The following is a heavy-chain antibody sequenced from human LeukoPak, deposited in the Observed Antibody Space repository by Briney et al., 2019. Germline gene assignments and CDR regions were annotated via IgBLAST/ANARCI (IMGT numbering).Heavy chain of an antibody. CDR2: IYYSGST. CDR1: GDSISNNY. Sequence: SETLSLTCTISGDSISNNYWTWIRQPPGKGLEWIGYIYYSGSTNYNPSLKSRVTISVDTSKNQFSLKLSSVTAADTAVYYCARGSSGYPYYFDYWGQGTLVTVSS. D-gene: IGHD3-22*01. CDR3: ARGSSGYPYYFDY. J-gene: IGHJ4*02. V-gene: IGHV4-59*01.